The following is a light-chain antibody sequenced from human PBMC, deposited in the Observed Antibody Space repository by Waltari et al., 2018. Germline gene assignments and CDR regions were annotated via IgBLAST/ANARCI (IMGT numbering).Light chain of an antibody. V-gene: IGLV1-40*01. CDR2: SFS. CDR1: KSNIGADFE. CDR3: QSYDTTLSAVV. Sequence: QSVLTQPPSVSGAPGQRVTTSCSGTKSNIGADFEVHWYQPVPGTATKLLLHSFSNRPSGVSDRFSGFKSGASASLVITGLQAEDEAMYYCQSYDTTLSAVVFGGGTRLTV. J-gene: IGLJ2*01.